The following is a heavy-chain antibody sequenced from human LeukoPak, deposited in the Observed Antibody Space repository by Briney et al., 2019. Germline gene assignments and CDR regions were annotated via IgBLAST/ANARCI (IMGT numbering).Heavy chain of an antibody. V-gene: IGHV1-69*04. CDR3: ARPDYYDSSGYIYYYYYGMDV. CDR1: GGTFSSYA. CDR2: IISIFGIA. D-gene: IGHD3-22*01. J-gene: IGHJ6*02. Sequence: SVKVSCKASGGTFSSYAISWVRQAPGQGLEWMGRIISIFGIANYAQKFQGRVTITADKSTSTAYMELSSLRSEDTAVYYCARPDYYDSSGYIYYYYYGMDVWGQGTTVTVSS.